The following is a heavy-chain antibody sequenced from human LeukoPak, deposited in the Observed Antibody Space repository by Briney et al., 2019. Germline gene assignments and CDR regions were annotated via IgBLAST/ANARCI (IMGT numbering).Heavy chain of an antibody. Sequence: GGSLRLSCAASGFTFSNYTMRWVRQAPGEGRGGGSGISGSGDSTYYADPVRGGFTISRDNSKNTLYLKMNSLTPEDRAVYYCARRSGIAVAWAFDYWGQGTLVTVSS. D-gene: IGHD6-19*01. J-gene: IGHJ4*02. V-gene: IGHV3-23*01. CDR1: GFTFSNYT. CDR3: ARRSGIAVAWAFDY. CDR2: ISGSGDST.